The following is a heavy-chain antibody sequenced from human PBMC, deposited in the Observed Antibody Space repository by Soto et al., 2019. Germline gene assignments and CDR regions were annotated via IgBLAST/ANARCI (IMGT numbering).Heavy chain of an antibody. D-gene: IGHD1-26*01. V-gene: IGHV3-48*02. CDR2: ISSRSSTI. CDR1: GFTFSSYS. Sequence: EVQLVESGGGLVQPGGALRLSCAASGFTFSSYSMNWVRQAPGKWLEWVSYISSRSSTIYYADSVKGRFTISRDNAKNSLSLQMNSLRDEDTAVYYCAREGGSLNWFDPWGQGTLVTVSS. J-gene: IGHJ5*02. CDR3: AREGGSLNWFDP.